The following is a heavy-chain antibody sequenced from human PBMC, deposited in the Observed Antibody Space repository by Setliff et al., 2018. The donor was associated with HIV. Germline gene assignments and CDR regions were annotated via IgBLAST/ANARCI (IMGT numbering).Heavy chain of an antibody. J-gene: IGHJ4*02. V-gene: IGHV1-3*04. D-gene: IGHD3-10*01. CDR3: ARSLGDPPYYYGSGSYDNSGY. Sequence: GASVKVSCKASGYTFNSYAMHWVRQAPGQRPEWMGWINTGNGNTRHSQKFHGRVTITRDTPASTAYRELSSLRSEDTAVYYCARSLGDPPYYYGSGSYDNSGYWGQGTPVTVSS. CDR1: GYTFNSYA. CDR2: INTGNGNT.